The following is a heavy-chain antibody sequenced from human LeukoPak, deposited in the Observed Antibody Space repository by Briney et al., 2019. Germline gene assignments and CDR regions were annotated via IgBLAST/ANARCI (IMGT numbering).Heavy chain of an antibody. V-gene: IGHV4-59*01. CDR3: ARVVYYYDSSGYVDY. J-gene: IGHJ4*02. CDR1: GGSISSYY. Sequence: PSETLSLTCTVSGGSISSYYCSWNRQPPGKGLEWIGYIYYNRSTKYNPSLKSRVTIAVATSKNQFSLKLSSVTAADTAVYYCARVVYYYDSSGYVDYWGQGTLVTVSS. CDR2: IYYNRST. D-gene: IGHD3-22*01.